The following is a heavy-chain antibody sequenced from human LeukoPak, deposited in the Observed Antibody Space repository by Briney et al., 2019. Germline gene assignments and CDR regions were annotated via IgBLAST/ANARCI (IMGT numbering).Heavy chain of an antibody. CDR3: ASLASPGYYYYGMDV. CDR2: ISYSGST. J-gene: IGHJ6*02. D-gene: IGHD3-10*01. CDR1: GGSISSSTYY. V-gene: IGHV4-39*07. Sequence: SETLSLTCTVSGGSISSSTYYWGWIRQPPGKGLEWIGSISYSGSTYYNPSLKSRVTISVDKSKNHFSLKLSSVTAADTAVYYCASLASPGYYYYGMDVWGQGTTVTVSS.